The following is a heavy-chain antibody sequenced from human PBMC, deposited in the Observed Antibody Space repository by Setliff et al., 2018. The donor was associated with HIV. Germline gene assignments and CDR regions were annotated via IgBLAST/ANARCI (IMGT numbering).Heavy chain of an antibody. CDR3: ARGAYRRRDGGTYFYQFDF. D-gene: IGHD1-26*01. V-gene: IGHV1-69*10. J-gene: IGHJ4*02. CDR1: GGTFSSYA. CDR2: IIPIVDIA. Sequence: SVKVSCKASGGTFSSYAISWVRQAPGQGLEWMGGIIPIVDIAKYAQKFQDRVTITADKSTSTAFMELSSLRSVDTAVYYCARGAYRRRDGGTYFYQFDFWGRGTLVTVSS.